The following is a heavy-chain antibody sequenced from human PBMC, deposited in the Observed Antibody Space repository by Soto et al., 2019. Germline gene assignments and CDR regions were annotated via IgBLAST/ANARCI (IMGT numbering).Heavy chain of an antibody. CDR3: ARDRIAVAGNPEYFQH. CDR1: GFTVSSNY. V-gene: IGHV3-66*01. CDR2: IYSGGST. D-gene: IGHD6-19*01. Sequence: GGSLRLSCPASGFTVSSNYMSWVRQAPRKGLEWVSVIYSGGSTYYADSVKGRFTISRDNSKNTLYLQMNSLRAEDTAVYYCARDRIAVAGNPEYFQHWGQGTLVTVSS. J-gene: IGHJ1*01.